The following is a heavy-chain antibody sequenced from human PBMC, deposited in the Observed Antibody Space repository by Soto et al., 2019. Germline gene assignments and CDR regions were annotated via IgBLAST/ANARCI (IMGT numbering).Heavy chain of an antibody. CDR2: IYYSGST. Sequence: SETLSLTCTVSGGSISSSSYYWGWIRQPPGKGLEWIGSIYYSGSTYYNPSLKSRVTISVDTSKNQFSLKLSSVTAADTAVYYCASLDTARIQIAGYWGQGIQVTVSS. J-gene: IGHJ4*02. V-gene: IGHV4-39*01. CDR1: GGSISSSSYY. CDR3: ASLDTARIQIAGY. D-gene: IGHD5-18*01.